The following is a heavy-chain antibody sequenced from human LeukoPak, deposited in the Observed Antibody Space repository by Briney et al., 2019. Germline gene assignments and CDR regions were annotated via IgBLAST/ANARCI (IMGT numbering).Heavy chain of an antibody. CDR3: ARGYGRIAYYYMDV. V-gene: IGHV4-59*01. CDR1: GGSISSYY. CDR2: ISDSGST. D-gene: IGHD1-26*01. Sequence: SETLSLTCTVSGGSISSYYVSWIRQPPGKGLEWIGYISDSGSTNYNPSLKSRVTIAVDTSKRQFSLKLSSVTAADTALYYCARGYGRIAYYYMDVWGKGTTVTVSS. J-gene: IGHJ6*03.